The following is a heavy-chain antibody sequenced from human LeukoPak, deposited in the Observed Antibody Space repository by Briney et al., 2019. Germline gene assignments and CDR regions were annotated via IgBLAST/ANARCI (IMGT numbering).Heavy chain of an antibody. CDR3: AKDRKNYFYYMDV. Sequence: PGGSLRLSCAASGFTFSSYGMHWVRQAPGKGLEWVAFIRYDGSNKYYADSVKGRFTISRDNSKNTLYLQMNSLRAEDTAVYYCAKDRKNYFYYMDVWGKGTTVTISS. J-gene: IGHJ6*03. V-gene: IGHV3-30*02. CDR2: IRYDGSNK. CDR1: GFTFSSYG.